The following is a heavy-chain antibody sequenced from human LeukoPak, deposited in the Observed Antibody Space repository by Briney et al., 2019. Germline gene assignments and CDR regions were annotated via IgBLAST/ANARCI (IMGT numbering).Heavy chain of an antibody. V-gene: IGHV3-23*01. CDR3: AKVTSAYYGMDV. Sequence: PGGSLRLSCAASGFTFSSYAMSWVRQAPGKGLEWVSAISGSGGSTYYADSVKGRFTISGDNSKNTLYLQMNSLRAEDTAVYYCAKVTSAYYGMDVWGQGTTVTVSS. D-gene: IGHD3-10*01. J-gene: IGHJ6*02. CDR1: GFTFSSYA. CDR2: ISGSGGST.